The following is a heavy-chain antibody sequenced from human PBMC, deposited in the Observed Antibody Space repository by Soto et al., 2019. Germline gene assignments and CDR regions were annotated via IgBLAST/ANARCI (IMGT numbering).Heavy chain of an antibody. J-gene: IGHJ4*02. CDR3: ARENSVQAWLRHFDH. CDR2: ISDDGASI. V-gene: IGHV3-48*03. Sequence: PGGSLRLSCEASGFSFSSFAMNWVRQAPGRGLEWVSYISDDGASIYYAASLKGRFTISRDNAKNSLSLQMNNLRAEDTAVYYCARENSVQAWLRHFDHWGLGTLVNVSS. CDR1: GFSFSSFA. D-gene: IGHD5-18*01.